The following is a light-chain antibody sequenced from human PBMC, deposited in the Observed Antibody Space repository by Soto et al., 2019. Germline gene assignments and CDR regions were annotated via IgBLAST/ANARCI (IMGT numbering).Light chain of an antibody. V-gene: IGKV3D-20*01. Sequence: EIGLTQSPATLSLSPGERATLSCGASQSLSSSYLAWYQQKPGLAPRLLIYDASSRATGIPDRFSGSGSGTDFTLTISRLEPEDFAVYYCQQYGSSPLTFGGGTKVEI. J-gene: IGKJ4*01. CDR1: QSLSSSY. CDR3: QQYGSSPLT. CDR2: DAS.